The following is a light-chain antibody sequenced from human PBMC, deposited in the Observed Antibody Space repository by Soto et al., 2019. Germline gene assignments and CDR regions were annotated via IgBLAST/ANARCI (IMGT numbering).Light chain of an antibody. V-gene: IGKV4-1*01. Sequence: DIVLTQSPDSLAVSLGERATINCKSSQSVLYSSNNKDCLAWYQQKPGQPPKLLLYWASTRESGVPDRFSGSGSGTDFTLTISSLQAEDVAIYYCQQFSSPPFFPFGQGTKVDIK. J-gene: IGKJ2*01. CDR3: QQFSSPPFFP. CDR1: QSVLYSSNNKDC. CDR2: WAS.